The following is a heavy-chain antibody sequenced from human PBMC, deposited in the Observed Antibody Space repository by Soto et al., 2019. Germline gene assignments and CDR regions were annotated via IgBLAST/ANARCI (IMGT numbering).Heavy chain of an antibody. CDR1: GYSFINYD. D-gene: IGHD2-8*01. V-gene: IGHV1-18*01. CDR3: ARDFNCTRRCIDVFDI. Sequence: QVQLVQSGAEVKKPGASVKVSCKASGYSFINYDISWVRQAPGQGLEWMGWVSAYNGNTNYAQKFQGRVTMTTDTSTSTAYMELRSLGSDDTAVYYCARDFNCTRRCIDVFDIWGQGTMVTVSS. J-gene: IGHJ3*02. CDR2: VSAYNGNT.